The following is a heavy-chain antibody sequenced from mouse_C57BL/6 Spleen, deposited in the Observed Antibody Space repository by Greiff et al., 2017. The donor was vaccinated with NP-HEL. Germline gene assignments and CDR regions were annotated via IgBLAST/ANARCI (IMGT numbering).Heavy chain of an antibody. CDR2: ISDGGSYT. Sequence: EVQGVESGGGLVKPGGSLKLSYAASGFTFSSYAMSWVRQTPEKRLEWVATISDGGSYTYYPDNVKGRFPISRDNAKHNLYLQMRHLKSEDTAMYYCARDYYDAMDYWGQGTSVTVSS. CDR1: GFTFSSYA. D-gene: IGHD2-1*01. J-gene: IGHJ4*01. CDR3: ARDYYDAMDY. V-gene: IGHV5-4*01.